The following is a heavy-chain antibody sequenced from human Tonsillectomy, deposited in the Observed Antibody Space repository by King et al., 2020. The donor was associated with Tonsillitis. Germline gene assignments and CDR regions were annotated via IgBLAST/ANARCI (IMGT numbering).Heavy chain of an antibody. J-gene: IGHJ3*02. CDR2: IYYSGST. V-gene: IGHV4-39*07. D-gene: IGHD5-24*01. CDR3: ARRRMATTKTDAFDS. CDR1: GGSISGSPYY. Sequence: LQLQESGPGLVKPSETLSLTCTVSGGSISGSPYYWGWIRQPPGKGLEWIGTIYYSGSTYYNPSLDSRVTISLNTSKNQFSLTLTSVTAADTAVYYCARRRMATTKTDAFDSWGQGTMVTVSS.